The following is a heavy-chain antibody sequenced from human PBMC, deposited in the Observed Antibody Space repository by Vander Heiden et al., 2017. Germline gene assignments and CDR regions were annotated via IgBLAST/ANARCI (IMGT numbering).Heavy chain of an antibody. D-gene: IGHD3-22*01. Sequence: GALVQPGGSLRLSCAASGFTFSSYEMNWVRQAPGKGLEWVSYISSSGSTIYYADSVKGRFTISRDNAKNSLYLQMNSLRAEDTAVYYCARDYYYDSSGYPNYYYYGMDVWGQGTTVTASS. CDR3: ARDYYYDSSGYPNYYYYGMDV. CDR2: ISSSGSTI. CDR1: GFTFSSYE. J-gene: IGHJ6*02. V-gene: IGHV3-48*03.